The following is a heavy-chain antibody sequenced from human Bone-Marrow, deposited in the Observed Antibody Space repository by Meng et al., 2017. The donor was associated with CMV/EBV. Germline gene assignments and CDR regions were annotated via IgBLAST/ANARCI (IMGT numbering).Heavy chain of an antibody. J-gene: IGHJ5*02. CDR3: ARVLSGWLDP. V-gene: IGHV4-39*07. Sequence: SETLSLTCTVSGGSISSSSYYWGWIRQPPGKGLEWIGSIYYSGSTYYNPSLKSRVIISVDTSKNQFSLKVRSVTAADTAVYYCARVLSGWLDPWGQGTLVTVSS. CDR2: IYYSGST. CDR1: GGSISSSSYY.